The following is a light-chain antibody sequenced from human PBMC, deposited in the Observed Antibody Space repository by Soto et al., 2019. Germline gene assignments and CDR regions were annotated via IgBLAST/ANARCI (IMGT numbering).Light chain of an antibody. CDR1: QSVSKN. CDR3: GQFVSAPPRT. V-gene: IGKV3-15*01. Sequence: EVVMTQSPATLSVSPGERATLSCRASQSVSKNLAWYQQKPGQAPRLLIFGASTRATGIPARFSGSGSGTEFTLTISRLEPEDLAVYYCGQFVSAPPRTFGQGTKVDIK. CDR2: GAS. J-gene: IGKJ1*01.